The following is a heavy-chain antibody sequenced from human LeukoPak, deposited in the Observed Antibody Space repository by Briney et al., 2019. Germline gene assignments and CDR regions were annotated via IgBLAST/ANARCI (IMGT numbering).Heavy chain of an antibody. D-gene: IGHD3-9*01. Sequence: PSETLSLTCAISGGSISSNNWWSWVRQPPGKGLEWIGEIYHSGNSNYNPSLKSRVTISVDTSKNQFSLKLSSVTAADTAVYYCARGRSRPDYYYDILTGYYNMGFDYWGQGTLVTVSS. CDR3: ARGRSRPDYYYDILTGYYNMGFDY. J-gene: IGHJ4*02. CDR2: IYHSGNS. V-gene: IGHV4-4*02. CDR1: GGSISSNNW.